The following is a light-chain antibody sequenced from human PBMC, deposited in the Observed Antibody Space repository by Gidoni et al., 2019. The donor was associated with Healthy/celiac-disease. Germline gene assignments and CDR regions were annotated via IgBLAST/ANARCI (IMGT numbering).Light chain of an antibody. CDR1: QSVSSN. J-gene: IGKJ2*01. Sequence: PPTLSVSPGERATLAGRASQSVSSNLAWYQQKPGQAPRLLIYGASTRATGIPARFSGSGSGTEFTLTISSLQSEDFAVYYCQQYNNWPPVTFGQGTKLEIK. V-gene: IGKV3-15*01. CDR3: QQYNNWPPVT. CDR2: GAS.